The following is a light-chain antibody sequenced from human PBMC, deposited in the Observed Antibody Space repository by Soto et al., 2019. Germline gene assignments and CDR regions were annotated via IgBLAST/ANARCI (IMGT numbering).Light chain of an antibody. Sequence: DIVMTQSPDSLAVSLGERATINCKSSQSVLFSSNNKNYLAWYQQKPGQPPKLLIYWASTRESGVPDRFSGSGSETDFTLTISSLQAEDVAVYYCQQFRLTPYTFGQGTELQIK. J-gene: IGKJ2*01. V-gene: IGKV4-1*01. CDR1: QSVLFSSNNKNY. CDR3: QQFRLTPYT. CDR2: WAS.